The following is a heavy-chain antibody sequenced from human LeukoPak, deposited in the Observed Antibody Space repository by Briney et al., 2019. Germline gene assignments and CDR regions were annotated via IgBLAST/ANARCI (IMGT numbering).Heavy chain of an antibody. CDR2: VSPYNGNT. J-gene: IGHJ4*02. D-gene: IGHD3-10*01. CDR3: ARNGRVRRVVKDLFEY. Sequence: ASVKVSCKTSGYTFTDYDITWVRQAPGQGLEWMGRVSPYNGNTYYSQRFQDRVIITKDASTGTAYMDLRDLRTDDTAMYYCARNGRVRRVVKDLFEYWGQGTLVAVSS. CDR1: GYTFTDYD. V-gene: IGHV1-18*01.